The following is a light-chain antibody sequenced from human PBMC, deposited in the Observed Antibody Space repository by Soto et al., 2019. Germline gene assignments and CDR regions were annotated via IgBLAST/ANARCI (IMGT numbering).Light chain of an antibody. CDR3: QYDDTPAYV. CDR2: GNS. V-gene: IGLV1-40*01. J-gene: IGLJ2*01. Sequence: QSVLTQPPSVSGAPGQRVTISCTGSSSNIGAGYDVHWYQQLPGAAPKLLIYGNSNRPSGVPDRFSGSRSGTSASLAITGLHHEDAAYYYCQYDDTPAYVFGGGTKLTVL. CDR1: SSNIGAGYD.